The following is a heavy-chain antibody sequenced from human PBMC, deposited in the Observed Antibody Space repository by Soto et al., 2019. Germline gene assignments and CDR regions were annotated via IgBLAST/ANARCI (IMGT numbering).Heavy chain of an antibody. D-gene: IGHD2-2*02. CDR2: ISSSSSTI. CDR1: GFTFSSYS. CDR3: AREDCSSTTCYIDY. V-gene: IGHV3-48*01. J-gene: IGHJ4*02. Sequence: GGSLRLSCAASGFTFSSYSMNWVRQAPGKGLEWVSYISSSSSTIYYADSVKGRFTISRDNAKNSLYLQMNSLRAEDTAVYYCAREDCSSTTCYIDYWGQATLLTLSS.